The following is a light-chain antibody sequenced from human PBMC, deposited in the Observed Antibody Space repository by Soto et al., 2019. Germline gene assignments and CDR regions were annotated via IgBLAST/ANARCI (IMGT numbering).Light chain of an antibody. CDR2: GNT. CDR3: QSYDRSLNGV. CDR1: SSNIGADFD. J-gene: IGLJ1*01. Sequence: HSVVTPPPSVSWAPGPRITISCTGSSSNIGADFDVYWYQQLPGAAPKLLIYGNTNRPSGVPDRFSGSKSGTSASLAITGLQAEDEADYYCQSYDRSLNGVFGTGTKVTVL. V-gene: IGLV1-40*01.